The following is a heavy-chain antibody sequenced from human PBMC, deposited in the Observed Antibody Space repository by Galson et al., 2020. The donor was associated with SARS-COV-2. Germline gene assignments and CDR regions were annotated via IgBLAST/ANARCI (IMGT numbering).Heavy chain of an antibody. CDR2: IYYSGST. V-gene: IGHV4-31*03. Sequence: ASETLSLTCTVSGGSITSSGYYWSWIRQHPGKGLEWIGYIYYSGSTYYNPSLRSRLTMSVDTSTNQFSLKLGSVTAADTAVYYCAKDNGGSGNSWFDPWGQGTLVTVSS. CDR1: GGSITSSGYY. CDR3: AKDNGGSGNSWFDP. D-gene: IGHD3-10*01. J-gene: IGHJ5*02.